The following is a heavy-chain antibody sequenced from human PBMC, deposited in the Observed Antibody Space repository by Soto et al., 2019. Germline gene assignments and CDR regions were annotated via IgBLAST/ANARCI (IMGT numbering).Heavy chain of an antibody. V-gene: IGHV3-30-3*01. CDR2: ISYDGSNK. Sequence: GGSLRLSCAASGFTFSSYAMHWVRQAPGKGLEWVAVISYDGSNKYYADSVKGRFTISRDNSKNTLYLQMNSLRAEDTAVYYCARDLNDILTGYYTGEEYYGMDVWGQGTTVTVSS. J-gene: IGHJ6*02. D-gene: IGHD3-9*01. CDR3: ARDLNDILTGYYTGEEYYGMDV. CDR1: GFTFSSYA.